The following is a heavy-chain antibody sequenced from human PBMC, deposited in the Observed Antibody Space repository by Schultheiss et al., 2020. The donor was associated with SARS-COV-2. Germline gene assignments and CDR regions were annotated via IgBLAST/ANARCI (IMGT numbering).Heavy chain of an antibody. J-gene: IGHJ4*02. CDR1: GGSVSSGSYY. D-gene: IGHD2/OR15-2a*01. CDR2: IYYSGST. Sequence: SETLSLTCTVSGGSVSSGSYYWSWIRQPPGKGLEWIGYIYYSGSTDYNPSLKSRVTISVDTSKNQFSLKLSSVTAADTAVYYCVKEEGHGPNNFDYWGQGTLVTVSS. CDR3: VKEEGHGPNNFDY. V-gene: IGHV4-61*01.